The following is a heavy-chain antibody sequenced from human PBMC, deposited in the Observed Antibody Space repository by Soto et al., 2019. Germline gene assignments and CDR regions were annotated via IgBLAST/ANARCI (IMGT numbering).Heavy chain of an antibody. CDR3: ARGGSGYHYYYYGMDV. J-gene: IGHJ6*02. CDR1: GYTFTSYD. V-gene: IGHV1-8*01. CDR2: MNPNSGNT. D-gene: IGHD3-3*01. Sequence: ASVKVSCKASGYTFTSYDINWVRQATGQGLEWMGWMNPNSGNTGYAQKFQGRVTMTRNTSISTAYMELSSLRSEDTAVYYCARGGSGYHYYYYGMDVWGQGTTVTVS.